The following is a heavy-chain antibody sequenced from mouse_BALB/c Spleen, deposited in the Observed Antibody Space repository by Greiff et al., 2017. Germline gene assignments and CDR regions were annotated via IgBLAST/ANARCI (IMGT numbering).Heavy chain of an antibody. CDR1: GFTFSDYY. CDR3: ARGRALVPLYAMDY. J-gene: IGHJ4*01. V-gene: IGHV5-4*02. CDR2: ISDGGSYT. Sequence: DVQLQESGGGLVKPGGSLKLSCAASGFTFSDYYMYWVRQTPEKRLEWVATISDGGSYTYYPDSVKGRFTISRDNAKNNLYLQMSSLKSEDTAMYYCARGRALVPLYAMDYWGQGTSVTVSS. D-gene: IGHD2-10*02.